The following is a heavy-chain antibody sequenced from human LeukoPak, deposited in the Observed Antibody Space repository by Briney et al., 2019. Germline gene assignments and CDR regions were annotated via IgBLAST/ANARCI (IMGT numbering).Heavy chain of an antibody. CDR1: GFTFSSYE. J-gene: IGHJ4*02. CDR3: ARDLGSYDSSGYPPLFDY. Sequence: GGSLRLSCAASGFTFSSYEMNWVRQAPGKGLEWVSYISSTGTTIYHADSVEGRFTISRDNAKNLLYLQMNSLRAEDTAVYYCARDLGSYDSSGYPPLFDYWGQGTLVTVSS. D-gene: IGHD3-22*01. V-gene: IGHV3-48*03. CDR2: ISSTGTTI.